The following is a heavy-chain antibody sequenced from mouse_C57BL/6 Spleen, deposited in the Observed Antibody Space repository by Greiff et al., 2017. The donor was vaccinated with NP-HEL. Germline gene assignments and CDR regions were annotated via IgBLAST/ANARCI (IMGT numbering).Heavy chain of an antibody. V-gene: IGHV1-26*01. CDR2: INPNNGGT. CDR1: GYTFTDYY. J-gene: IGHJ4*01. D-gene: IGHD2-4*01. Sequence: EVQLQQSGPELVKPGASVKISCKASGYTFTDYYMNWVKQSHGKSLEWIGDINPNNGGTSYNQKFKGKATLTVDKSSSPAYMELRSLTSEDSAVYDCARRDYDVGYAMDYWGQGTSVTVSS. CDR3: ARRDYDVGYAMDY.